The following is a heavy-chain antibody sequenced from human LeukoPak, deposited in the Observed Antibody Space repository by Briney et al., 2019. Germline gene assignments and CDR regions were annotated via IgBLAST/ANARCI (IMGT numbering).Heavy chain of an antibody. D-gene: IGHD2-2*03. CDR3: ARDGLEGYYGMDV. CDR2: IYYNGNT. Sequence: TSETLSLTCTVSGGSISTDNCYWGWIRQPPGKGLEWIGSIYYNGNTYYNPSLKSRVTISVDTSKNQFSLKVNSVTAADTAVYYCARDGLEGYYGMDVWGQGTTVTVSS. V-gene: IGHV4-39*07. CDR1: GGSISTDNCY. J-gene: IGHJ6*02.